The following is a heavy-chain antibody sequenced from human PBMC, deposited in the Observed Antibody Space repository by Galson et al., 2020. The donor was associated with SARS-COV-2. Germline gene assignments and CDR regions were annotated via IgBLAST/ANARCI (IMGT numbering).Heavy chain of an antibody. D-gene: IGHD3-3*01. CDR3: ARVKRITIFGVVIIEGPFDY. Sequence: SETLSLTCTVSGGSISSSSYYWGWIRQPPGKGLEWIGSIYYSGSTYYNPSLKSRVTISVDTSKNQFSLKLSSVTAADTAVHYCARVKRITIFGVVIIEGPFDYWGQGTLVTVSS. V-gene: IGHV4-39*07. J-gene: IGHJ4*02. CDR1: GGSISSSSYY. CDR2: IYYSGST.